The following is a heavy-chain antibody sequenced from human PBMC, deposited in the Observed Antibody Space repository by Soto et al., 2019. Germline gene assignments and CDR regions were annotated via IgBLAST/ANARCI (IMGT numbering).Heavy chain of an antibody. CDR3: ARAKRLLGRNYYYYGMDV. D-gene: IGHD2-15*01. J-gene: IGHJ6*02. Sequence: FLTCTVSGGSISSYFWSWIRQPPGKGLEWIGYIYYSGSTNYNPSLKSRVTISVDTSKNQFSLKLSSVTAADTAVYYCARAKRLLGRNYYYYGMDVWGQGTTVTVSS. CDR2: IYYSGST. CDR1: GGSISSYF. V-gene: IGHV4-59*01.